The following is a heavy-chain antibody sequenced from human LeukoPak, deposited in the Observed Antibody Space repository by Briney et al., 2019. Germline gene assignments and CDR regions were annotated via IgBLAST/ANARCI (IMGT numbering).Heavy chain of an antibody. CDR3: ARESGGSGNYYFDY. CDR1: GFTFRSYW. V-gene: IGHV3-74*01. Sequence: PGGSLRLSCAAPGFTFRSYWMHWVRQAPGKGLVWVSRISSDGSTTTYADSVKGRFTISRDNAKNTLYLQMNSLRAEDTAVYYCARESGGSGNYYFDYWGQGTLVTVSS. D-gene: IGHD3-10*01. J-gene: IGHJ4*02. CDR2: ISSDGSTT.